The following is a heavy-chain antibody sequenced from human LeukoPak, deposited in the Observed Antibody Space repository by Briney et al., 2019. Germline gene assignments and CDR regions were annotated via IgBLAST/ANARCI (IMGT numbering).Heavy chain of an antibody. D-gene: IGHD2-2*01. J-gene: IGHJ3*02. V-gene: IGHV3-73*01. CDR3: ARGRDCSSTSCQTWGAFDI. CDR1: GFTFSDSA. Sequence: GGSLRLSCAASGFTFSDSAMHWVRQASGKGLEWVGHIGTRVNNYATAYAASVKGRFSISRDDSKNTAYLQMNSLKTEDTAVYYCARGRDCSSTSCQTWGAFDIWGQGTMVTVSS. CDR2: IGTRVNNYAT.